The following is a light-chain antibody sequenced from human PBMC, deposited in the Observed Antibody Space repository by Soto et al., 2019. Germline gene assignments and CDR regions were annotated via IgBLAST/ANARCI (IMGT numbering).Light chain of an antibody. V-gene: IGKV1-9*01. Sequence: SQVTQSQASLSAAVGGRVNITCRASQGMSSFLAWYRQKPGQAPELLISATSNLQSGVPPRFSGTGSGTDFTLTIGSLQPEDFASDYCQQLDGSPPYTFCPGTRLEIK. CDR3: QQLDGSPPYT. J-gene: IGKJ2*01. CDR1: QGMSSF. CDR2: ATS.